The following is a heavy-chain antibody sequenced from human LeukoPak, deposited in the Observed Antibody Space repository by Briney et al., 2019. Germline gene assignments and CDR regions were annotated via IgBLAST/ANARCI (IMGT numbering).Heavy chain of an antibody. CDR2: TNPNSGGT. Sequence: ASVKVTCKASGYTFTGYYMHWVRLAPGQGLQWMGWTNPNSGGTNYAQKFQGWVTMTRDTSISTAYMELSRLRSDDTAVYYCARGGGFRRDGYTYDAFDIWGQGTMVTVSS. CDR3: ARGGGFRRDGYTYDAFDI. D-gene: IGHD5-24*01. V-gene: IGHV1-2*04. J-gene: IGHJ3*02. CDR1: GYTFTGYY.